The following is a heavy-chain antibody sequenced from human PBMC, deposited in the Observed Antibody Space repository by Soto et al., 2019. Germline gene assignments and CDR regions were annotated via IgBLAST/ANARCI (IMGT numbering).Heavy chain of an antibody. D-gene: IGHD6-19*01. V-gene: IGHV4-39*01. CDR3: ARQVAVADPYNWFDP. Sequence: SETLSLTCTVSGGSISSSSYYWGWIRQPPGKGLEWIGSIYYSGSTYYNPSLKSRVTISVDTSKNQFSLKLSSVTAADTAVYYCARQVAVADPYNWFDPWGQGTLVTVSS. J-gene: IGHJ5*02. CDR1: GGSISSSSYY. CDR2: IYYSGST.